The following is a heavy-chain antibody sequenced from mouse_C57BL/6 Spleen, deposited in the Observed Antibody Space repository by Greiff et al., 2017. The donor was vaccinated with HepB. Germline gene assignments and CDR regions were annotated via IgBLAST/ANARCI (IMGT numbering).Heavy chain of an antibody. CDR3: AREGVYYDYSFAY. D-gene: IGHD2-4*01. V-gene: IGHV1-76*01. J-gene: IGHJ3*01. CDR1: GYTFTDYY. CDR2: IYPGSGNT. Sequence: VQLQQSGAELVWPGASVKLSCKASGYTFTDYYINWVKQRPGQGLEWIARIYPGSGNTYYNEKFKGKATLTAEKSSSTAYMQLSSLTSEDSAVYFCAREGVYYDYSFAYWGQGTLVTVSA.